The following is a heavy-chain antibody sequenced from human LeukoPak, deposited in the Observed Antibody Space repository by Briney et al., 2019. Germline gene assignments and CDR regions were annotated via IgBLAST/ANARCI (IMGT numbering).Heavy chain of an antibody. V-gene: IGHV3-53*01. J-gene: IGHJ2*01. D-gene: IGHD6-19*01. CDR1: GFTVSSNY. CDR3: ARESVAGTLWYFDL. CDR2: IYSGGST. Sequence: GGSLRLSCAASGFTVSSNYMSWVRQAPGKGLEWVSVIYSGGSTYYADSVKGRFTISRDNSKNTLYLQMNSLRAEDTAVYYCARESVAGTLWYFDLWGRGTLVTVSS.